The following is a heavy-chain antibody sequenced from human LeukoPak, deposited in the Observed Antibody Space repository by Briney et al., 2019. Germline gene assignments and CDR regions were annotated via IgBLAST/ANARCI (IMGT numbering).Heavy chain of an antibody. J-gene: IGHJ4*02. CDR2: INTDGSST. Sequence: AGGSLRLSCAASGFTFSSYWMHWVRQAPGKGLVWVSRINTDGSSTTYADSVKGRFTISRDNAKNSLYLQMNSLRAEDTAVYYCARGPNYYDSSGYYYRFDYWGQGTLVTVSS. CDR1: GFTFSSYW. D-gene: IGHD3-22*01. CDR3: ARGPNYYDSSGYYYRFDY. V-gene: IGHV3-74*01.